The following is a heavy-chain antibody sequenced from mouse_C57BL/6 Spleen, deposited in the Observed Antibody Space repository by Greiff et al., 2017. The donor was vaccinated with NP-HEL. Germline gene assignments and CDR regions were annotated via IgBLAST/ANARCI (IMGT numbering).Heavy chain of an antibody. Sequence: EVMLVESGGGLVKPGGSLKLSCAASGFTFSSYTMSWVRQTPEKRLEWVATISGGGGNTYYPDSVKGRFTISRDNAKNTLYLQMSSLRSEDTALYYCARLGGSLYYFDYWGQGTTLTVSS. V-gene: IGHV5-9*01. D-gene: IGHD1-1*01. CDR3: ARLGGSLYYFDY. J-gene: IGHJ2*01. CDR2: ISGGGGNT. CDR1: GFTFSSYT.